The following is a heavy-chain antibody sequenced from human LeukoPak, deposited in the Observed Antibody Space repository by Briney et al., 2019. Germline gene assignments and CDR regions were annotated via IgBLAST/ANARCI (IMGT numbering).Heavy chain of an antibody. Sequence: GGSLRVSCAASGFTFSNYWMHWVRQAPGKGLVWVSRINSDGLITNYADSVKGRSTVSRDNPKNTLYLQMNSLRVEDTAVYYCVREGGGSFLDSFDIWGQGKLVTVSS. D-gene: IGHD2-15*01. CDR2: INSDGLIT. V-gene: IGHV3-74*01. J-gene: IGHJ3*02. CDR1: GFTFSNYW. CDR3: VREGGGSFLDSFDI.